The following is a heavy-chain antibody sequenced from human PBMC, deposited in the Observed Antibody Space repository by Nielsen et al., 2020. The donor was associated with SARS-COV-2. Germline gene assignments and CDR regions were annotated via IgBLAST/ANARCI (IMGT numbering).Heavy chain of an antibody. CDR2: ISWNSGSI. V-gene: IGHV3-9*01. CDR1: GFTFSSYA. J-gene: IGHJ6*02. Sequence: GGSLRLSCAASGFTFSSYAMYWVRQAPGKGLEWVSGISWNSGSIGYADSVKGRFTISRDNAKNSLYLQMNSLRAEDTAVYYCAKDLEEYYDFWSGYYGMDVWGQGTTVTVSS. D-gene: IGHD3-3*01. CDR3: AKDLEEYYDFWSGYYGMDV.